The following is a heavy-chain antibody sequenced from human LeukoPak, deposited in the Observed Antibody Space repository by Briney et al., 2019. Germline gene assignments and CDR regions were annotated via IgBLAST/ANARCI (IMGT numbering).Heavy chain of an antibody. CDR2: ISGYNGDT. D-gene: IGHD2-21*01. CDR1: NYTFSSYG. Sequence: ASVKVSCKSSNYTFSSYGISWVRQAPGQGLEWMGWISGYNGDTNYAQKFQGRLTMSTDTSTTTTYMELSSLRSEDTAVYYCARASSQYSYYYYMDVWGKGTTVTISS. J-gene: IGHJ6*03. V-gene: IGHV1-18*01. CDR3: ARASSQYSYYYYMDV.